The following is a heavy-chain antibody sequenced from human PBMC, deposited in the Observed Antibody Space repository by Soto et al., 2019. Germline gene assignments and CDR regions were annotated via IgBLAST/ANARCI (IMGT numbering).Heavy chain of an antibody. CDR1: GGSISGDY. V-gene: IGHV4-39*01. CDR2: IYYSGRT. CDR3: ARLPRTTTSGSGTDF. D-gene: IGHD3-10*01. Sequence: QLQLQESGPGLVKPSETLSLTCTVSGGSISGDYLGWIRQPPGKGLEWIATIYYSGRTFYNPSLESRVTIYVDTSRDQFSLKLTSVTAADTAVYYCARLPRTTTSGSGTDFWGQGTLVTVSS. J-gene: IGHJ4*02.